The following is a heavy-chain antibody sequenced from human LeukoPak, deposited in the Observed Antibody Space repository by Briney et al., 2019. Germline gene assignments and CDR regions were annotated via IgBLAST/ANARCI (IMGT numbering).Heavy chain of an antibody. Sequence: GGSLRLSCAASGFTFSSYSMNWVRQAPGKGLEWVSSISSSSSYIYYADSVKGRFTISRDNAKNSLYLQMNSLRAEDTAVYYCARVGYGDYVFYYYYMDVWGKGTTVTVSS. J-gene: IGHJ6*03. D-gene: IGHD4-17*01. V-gene: IGHV3-21*01. CDR2: ISSSSSYI. CDR1: GFTFSSYS. CDR3: ARVGYGDYVFYYYYMDV.